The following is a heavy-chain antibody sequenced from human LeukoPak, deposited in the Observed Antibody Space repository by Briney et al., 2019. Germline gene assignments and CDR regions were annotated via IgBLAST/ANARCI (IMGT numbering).Heavy chain of an antibody. CDR1: GYTFTSYG. V-gene: IGHV1-18*01. CDR3: ARVLGYLAVAGCAY. Sequence: ASVKVSCKASGYTFTSYGISWVRQAPGQGLEWMGWISAYKGNTNYAQKLQGRVTMTTDTSTSTAYMELRGLRSGDTAVYYCARVLGYLAVAGCAYWGQGTLVTVSS. CDR2: ISAYKGNT. D-gene: IGHD6-19*01. J-gene: IGHJ4*02.